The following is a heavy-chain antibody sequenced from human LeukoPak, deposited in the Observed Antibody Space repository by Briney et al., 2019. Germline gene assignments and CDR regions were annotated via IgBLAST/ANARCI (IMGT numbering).Heavy chain of an antibody. V-gene: IGHV3-7*01. D-gene: IGHD2-21*01. CDR2: INPDGSIK. CDR1: GFTFGHHF. CDR3: ARAVDVVDY. J-gene: IGHJ4*02. Sequence: GGSLRLSCVASGFTFGHHFMSWVRQAPGGGLEWVANINPDGSIKFHADSVRGRFSISRDNARNSVYLQMNSLRGEDTAVYYRARAVDVVDYWGQGTLVAVSS.